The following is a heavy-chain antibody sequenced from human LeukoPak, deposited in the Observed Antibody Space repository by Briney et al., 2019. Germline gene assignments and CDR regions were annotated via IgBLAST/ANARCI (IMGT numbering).Heavy chain of an antibody. CDR2: IYYSGST. Sequence: SETLSLTCTASGGSISSYYWSWIRQPPGKGLEWIGYIYYSGSTNYNPSLKSRVTISVDTSKNQFSLKLSSVTAADTAVYYCARDRGGSYDVWGQGTTVTVSS. CDR3: ARDRGGSYDV. V-gene: IGHV4-59*01. J-gene: IGHJ6*02. CDR1: GGSISSYY. D-gene: IGHD1-26*01.